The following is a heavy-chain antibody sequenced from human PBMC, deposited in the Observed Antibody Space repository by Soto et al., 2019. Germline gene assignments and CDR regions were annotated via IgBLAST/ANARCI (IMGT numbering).Heavy chain of an antibody. J-gene: IGHJ4*02. Sequence: XGTLALTCAVSGGSISSSNWWGCVRQPPGKGLEWIGEIYHSGSTNYNPSLKSRVTISVDKSKNQFSLKLSSVTAADTAVYYCARGSSSWYYFDYWGQGTLVTVSS. V-gene: IGHV4-4*02. D-gene: IGHD6-13*01. CDR3: ARGSSSWYYFDY. CDR2: IYHSGST. CDR1: GGSISSSNW.